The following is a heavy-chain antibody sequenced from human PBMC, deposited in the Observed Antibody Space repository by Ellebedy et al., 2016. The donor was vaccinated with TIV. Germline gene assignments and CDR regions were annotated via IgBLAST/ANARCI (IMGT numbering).Heavy chain of an antibody. CDR1: GYTFTDYD. Sequence: AASVKVSCKASGYTFTDYDINWVRQATGQGLEWMGWMNPYSGDTDYGQKFQGRVIMTSNTSIGTAYMELSSLTSEDTAVYYCARGSAEGRAFDYWGQGTLVTVSS. V-gene: IGHV1-8*01. J-gene: IGHJ4*02. D-gene: IGHD3-10*01. CDR3: ARGSAEGRAFDY. CDR2: MNPYSGDT.